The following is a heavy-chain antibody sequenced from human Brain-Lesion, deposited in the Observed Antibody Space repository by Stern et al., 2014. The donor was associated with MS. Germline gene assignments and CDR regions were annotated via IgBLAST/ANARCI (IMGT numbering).Heavy chain of an antibody. V-gene: IGHV1-2*02. CDR3: ARDQRGITIFGVVTDYYYLGMDV. J-gene: IGHJ6*02. CDR1: GYIFTGYY. Sequence: VQLVESGAEVKKPGASVKVSCKTSGYIFTGYYIHWVRQAPGQGLEWMAWLNTNTGGTKYAQKFQGRVTMSRDTSISTAYVELSSLTSDDTAVYYCARDQRGITIFGVVTDYYYLGMDVWGQGTTVTVSS. D-gene: IGHD3-3*01. CDR2: LNTNTGGT.